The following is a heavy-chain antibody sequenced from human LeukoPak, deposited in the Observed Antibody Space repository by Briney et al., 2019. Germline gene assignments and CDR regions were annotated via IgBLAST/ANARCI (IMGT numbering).Heavy chain of an antibody. CDR1: GGTFSSYA. CDR2: IIPIFGTA. D-gene: IGHD2-21*01. J-gene: IGHJ1*01. CDR3: ARDGAYCGGDCYSSRYFQH. Sequence: SVKVSCKASGGTFSSYAISWVRQAPGQGLEWMGGIIPIFGTANYAQKFQGRVTITADESTSTAYMELSSLRSEDTAVYYCARDGAYCGGDCYSSRYFQHWGQGTLVTVSS. V-gene: IGHV1-69*13.